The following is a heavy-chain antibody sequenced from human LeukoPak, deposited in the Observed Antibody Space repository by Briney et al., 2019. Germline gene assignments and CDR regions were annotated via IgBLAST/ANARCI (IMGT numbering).Heavy chain of an antibody. CDR3: ARADSGGDSSGYKWFDP. Sequence: GESLKISCKGSGYSFTSYWIGWVRQMPGKGLEWMGIIYPGDSDTRYSPSFQGQVTISADKSISTAYLQWSNLRPEDTAVYYCARADSGGDSSGYKWFDPWGQGTLVTVSS. V-gene: IGHV5-51*01. CDR2: IYPGDSDT. J-gene: IGHJ5*02. D-gene: IGHD3-22*01. CDR1: GYSFTSYW.